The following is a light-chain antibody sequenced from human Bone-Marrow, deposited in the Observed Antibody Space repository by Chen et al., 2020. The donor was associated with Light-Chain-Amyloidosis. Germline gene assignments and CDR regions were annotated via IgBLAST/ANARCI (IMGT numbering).Light chain of an antibody. CDR1: NIGSTS. J-gene: IGLJ3*02. V-gene: IGLV3-21*02. CDR2: DDS. CDR3: QVWDRSSDRPV. Sequence: SYVLTHPSSVSVAPGQTATIACGGNNIGSTSVHWYQQTPGQAPLLVVYDDSDRPSGIPERLSGSNSGNTATLPSSRVEAGDEADYYCQVWDRSSDRPVFGGGTTLTVL.